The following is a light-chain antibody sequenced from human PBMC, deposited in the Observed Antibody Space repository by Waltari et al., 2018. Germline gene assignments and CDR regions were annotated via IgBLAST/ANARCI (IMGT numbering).Light chain of an antibody. J-gene: IGLJ2*01. CDR3: CSYAGSSTFL. CDR2: EGS. Sequence: QSALTQPASVSASPGQSVPSSCTRTRSDVGSYHLVRWYQQHPGKAPKLMIYEGSKRPSGVSNRFSGSKSGNTASLTISGLQAEDEADYYCCSYAGSSTFLFGGGTKLTVL. CDR1: RSDVGSYHL. V-gene: IGLV2-23*01.